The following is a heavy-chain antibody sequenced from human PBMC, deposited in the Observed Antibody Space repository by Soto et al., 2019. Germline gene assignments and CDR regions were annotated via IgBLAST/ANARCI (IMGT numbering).Heavy chain of an antibody. J-gene: IGHJ5*02. Sequence: SETLSLTCTVSGGSISSSSYYWGWIRQPPGKGLEWIGSIYYSGSTYYNPSLKSRVTISVDTSKNQFSLKLSSVTAADTAVYYCARHPNIAAARGFDPWGQGPLVT. D-gene: IGHD6-13*01. CDR3: ARHPNIAAARGFDP. CDR1: GGSISSSSYY. V-gene: IGHV4-39*01. CDR2: IYYSGST.